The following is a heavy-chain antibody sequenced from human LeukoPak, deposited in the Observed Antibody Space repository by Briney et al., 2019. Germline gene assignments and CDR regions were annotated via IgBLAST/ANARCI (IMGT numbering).Heavy chain of an antibody. CDR1: GGSMTNYY. J-gene: IGHJ4*02. CDR3: ARGAVLGAFDY. CDR2: IYTSGST. Sequence: SETLSLTCTVSGGSMTNYYWSWIRQPAGKGLEWIGRIYTSGSTNYNPSLKSRVTISVDTSKNQFSLKLSSVTAADTAVYYCARGAVLGAFDYWGQGTLLTVSS. V-gene: IGHV4-4*07. D-gene: IGHD1-26*01.